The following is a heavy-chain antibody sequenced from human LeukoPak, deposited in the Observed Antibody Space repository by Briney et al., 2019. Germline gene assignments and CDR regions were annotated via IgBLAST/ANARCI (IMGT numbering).Heavy chain of an antibody. J-gene: IGHJ4*02. D-gene: IGHD6-19*01. CDR3: ARENKAVAAHYFDY. CDR1: GFTFTIYA. V-gene: IGHV3-23*01. CDR2: TRGSGGGT. Sequence: GGSLRLSCVASGFTFTIYAMSWVRQAPGKGLEWVSTTRGSGGGTNYADSVKGRFTIPRDNSKNTMYLQMNSLRAEDTAVYYCARENKAVAAHYFDYWGQGTLVTVSS.